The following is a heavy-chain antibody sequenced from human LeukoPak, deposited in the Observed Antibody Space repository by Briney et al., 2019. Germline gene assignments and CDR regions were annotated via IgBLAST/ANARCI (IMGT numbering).Heavy chain of an antibody. V-gene: IGHV3-23*01. CDR3: AKGSDLWFGET. CDR1: GFTFSDYA. CDR2: ICGSGANT. J-gene: IGHJ4*02. Sequence: TGGSLRLSCVVSGFTFSDYAMSWVRQAPGKGLKWVSAICGSGANTYYADSGKGPFIISRDNCKNMLYLQMNSLRGEDTAVYYCAKGSDLWFGETGGQGTLVTVSS. D-gene: IGHD3-10*01.